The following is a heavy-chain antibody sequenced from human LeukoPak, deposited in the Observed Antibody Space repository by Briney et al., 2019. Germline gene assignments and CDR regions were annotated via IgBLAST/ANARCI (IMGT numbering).Heavy chain of an antibody. CDR3: ARGPTISETGYFDF. V-gene: IGHV4-34*01. CDR1: GGSFSTYY. Sequence: SETLSLTCAVYGGSFSTYYWSWIRQSPGKGLEWIAEINHRGDTNYNPSVKSRVTISVDTSKNQFSLKVRSQTAADTAVYYCARGPTISETGYFDFWGQGTLVTVSS. CDR2: INHRGDT. J-gene: IGHJ4*03. D-gene: IGHD1-1*01.